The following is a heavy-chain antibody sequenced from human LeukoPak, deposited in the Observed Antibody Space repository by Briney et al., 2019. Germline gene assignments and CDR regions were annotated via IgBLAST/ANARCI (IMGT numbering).Heavy chain of an antibody. CDR3: ARDPFWGAVDY. Sequence: PGGSLRLSCAAPGFTFSNSWVCWVRQAPGKGLEWVANINQDGSEKYYVDSVKGRFTISRDNAKYSLSLQMNSLRAEDTAVYYCARDPFWGAVDYWGQGTLVTVSS. D-gene: IGHD3-16*01. J-gene: IGHJ4*02. V-gene: IGHV3-7*01. CDR1: GFTFSNSW. CDR2: INQDGSEK.